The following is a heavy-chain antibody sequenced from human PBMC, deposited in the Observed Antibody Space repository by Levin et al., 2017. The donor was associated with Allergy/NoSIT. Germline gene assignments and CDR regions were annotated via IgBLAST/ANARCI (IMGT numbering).Heavy chain of an antibody. J-gene: IGHJ5*02. D-gene: IGHD1-1*01. Sequence: SQTLSLPCSVSGGSIHSADYHWSWIRQPPGKGLEWIGSIYHLGGTLYSPSLESRLTMSLDTSKNQFSLQLRSVTAADTAVYYCGRTRSIGGTDLWGQGTLVSVSS. CDR3: GRTRSIGGTDL. V-gene: IGHV4-30-4*01. CDR1: GGSIHSADYH. CDR2: IYHLGGT.